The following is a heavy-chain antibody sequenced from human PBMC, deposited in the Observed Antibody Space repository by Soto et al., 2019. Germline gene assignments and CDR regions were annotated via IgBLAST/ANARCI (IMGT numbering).Heavy chain of an antibody. CDR3: ARARYSGYVTPYYYYGMDV. J-gene: IGHJ6*02. CDR1: GGTFSSYA. V-gene: IGHV1-69*01. Sequence: QVQLVQSGAEVKKPGSSVKVSCKASGGTFSSYAISWVRQAPGQGLEWMGGIIPIFGTANYAQKFQGRVTITADESTSTAYMELSSLRSEDTAVYYCARARYSGYVTPYYYYGMDVWGQGTTVTVSS. CDR2: IIPIFGTA. D-gene: IGHD5-12*01.